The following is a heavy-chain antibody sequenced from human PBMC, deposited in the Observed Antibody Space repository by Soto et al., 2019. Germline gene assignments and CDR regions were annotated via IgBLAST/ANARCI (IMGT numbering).Heavy chain of an antibody. V-gene: IGHV3-7*03. CDR2: IKQDESEK. D-gene: IGHD1-26*01. Sequence: GGSLRLSCVTYGLTFTDYWMSWVRQAPGKGLEWVANIKQDESEKNYLDSVKGRFTISRDNAKNSLYLQMKSLRAEDTAVCYCASDRFRGTYYLRGVTYFFEEWGQGAPVTVSS. CDR3: ASDRFRGTYYLRGVTYFFEE. J-gene: IGHJ4*02. CDR1: GLTFTDYW.